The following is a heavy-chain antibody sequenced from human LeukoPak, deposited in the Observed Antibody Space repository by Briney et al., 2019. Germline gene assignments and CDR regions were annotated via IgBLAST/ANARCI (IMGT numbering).Heavy chain of an antibody. Sequence: SETLSLTCTVSGGSISSYYWSWIRQPAGKGLEWIGRIYTSGSTNYNPSLKSRVAISVDKSKNQFSLKLSSVTAADTAVYYCASEGSSGWTPFDYWGQGTLVTVSS. V-gene: IGHV4-4*07. CDR3: ASEGSSGWTPFDY. J-gene: IGHJ4*02. CDR1: GGSISSYY. CDR2: IYTSGST. D-gene: IGHD6-19*01.